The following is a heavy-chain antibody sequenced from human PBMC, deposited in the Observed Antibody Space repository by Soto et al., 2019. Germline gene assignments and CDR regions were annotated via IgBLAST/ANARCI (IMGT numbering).Heavy chain of an antibody. CDR1: GYTFTTYY. CDR2: IKPSGGST. CDR3: ASSPRYYYYAMDV. Sequence: GSVKVSCKASGYTFTTYYIHWVRQAPGQGLEWMGMIKPSGGSTSTAQKFQGRVTMTRDTATTTVYMEVNSLRAEDTAVYYCASSPRYYYYAMDVWGQGTPVTVSS. J-gene: IGHJ6*02. V-gene: IGHV1-46*01.